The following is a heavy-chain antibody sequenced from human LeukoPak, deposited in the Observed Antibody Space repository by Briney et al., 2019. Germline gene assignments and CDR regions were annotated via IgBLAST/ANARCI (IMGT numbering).Heavy chain of an antibody. CDR3: AKDRGSLLVGVDS. V-gene: IGHV3-23*01. CDR2: ISGSGSGGST. CDR1: GFTFSSYA. J-gene: IGHJ4*02. D-gene: IGHD3-10*01. Sequence: GGSLRLSCAASGFTFSSYAMSWVRQAPGKGLEWVSGISGSGSGGSTYYADSVKGRFTISRDNSKNTLYLQMNSLRAEDTAIYYCAKDRGSLLVGVDSWGRGTLVAVSS.